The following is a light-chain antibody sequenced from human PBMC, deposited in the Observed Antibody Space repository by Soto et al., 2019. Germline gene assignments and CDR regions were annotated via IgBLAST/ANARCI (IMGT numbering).Light chain of an antibody. CDR3: CSSGGSPTYV. Sequence: QSALTQPASVSGSPGQSITISCTGTSSDVGLYNYVSWYQHHPGKAPKLMIYDVSDRPSGVSNRFSGSKSGNTASLTISGLKVEDEADYYCCSSGGSPTYVFGTGTKVTVL. J-gene: IGLJ1*01. CDR1: SSDVGLYNY. CDR2: DVS. V-gene: IGLV2-23*02.